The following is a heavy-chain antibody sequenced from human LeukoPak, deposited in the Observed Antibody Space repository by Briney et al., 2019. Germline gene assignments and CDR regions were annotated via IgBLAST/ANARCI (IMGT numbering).Heavy chain of an antibody. CDR3: ARDKYSSSSVLFLRNWFDR. D-gene: IGHD6-6*01. CDR1: GYTFTSYG. Sequence: ASVKVSCKASGYTFTSYGISWVRQAPGQGLEWMGWISAYNGNTNYAQKLQGRVTMTTDTSTSTAYMEMRSLRSDDTAVYYCARDKYSSSSVLFLRNWFDRWGQGTLVTVSS. CDR2: ISAYNGNT. J-gene: IGHJ5*02. V-gene: IGHV1-18*01.